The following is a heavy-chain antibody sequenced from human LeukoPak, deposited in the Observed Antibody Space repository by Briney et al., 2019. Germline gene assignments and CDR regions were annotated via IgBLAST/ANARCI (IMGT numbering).Heavy chain of an antibody. J-gene: IGHJ4*02. CDR1: GFTFSSYG. CDR2: ISYDGSNK. Sequence: GGSLRLSCAASGFTFSSYGMHWVRQAPGKGLEWVAVISYDGSNKYYADSVKGRFTISRDNSKNTLYLQMNSLRAEDTAVYYCASDGRLGGSGSYFDYWGQETLVTVSS. V-gene: IGHV3-30*03. D-gene: IGHD3-10*01. CDR3: ASDGRLGGSGSYFDY.